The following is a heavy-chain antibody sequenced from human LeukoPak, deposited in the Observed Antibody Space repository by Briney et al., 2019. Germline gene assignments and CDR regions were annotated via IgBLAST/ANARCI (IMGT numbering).Heavy chain of an antibody. CDR3: ANTPIVVVINYYFDY. J-gene: IGHJ4*02. CDR2: ISYDGSNK. V-gene: IGHV3-30*18. Sequence: GGSLRLSCAASGFTFSSYGMHWVRQAPGKGLEWVAVISYDGSNKYYADSVKGRFTISRDNSKNTLYLQMNSLRAEDTAVYYCANTPIVVVINYYFDYWGQGTLVTVSS. D-gene: IGHD3-22*01. CDR1: GFTFSSYG.